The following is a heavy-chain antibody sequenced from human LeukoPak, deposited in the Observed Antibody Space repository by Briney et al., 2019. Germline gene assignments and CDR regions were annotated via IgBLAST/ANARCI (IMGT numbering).Heavy chain of an antibody. Sequence: GRSLRLSCAASGFTFSSYAMHWVRQAPGKGLEWVAVISYDGSNKYYADSVKGRFTISRDNSKNSLYLQMNSLRAEDTAVYYCARGDCSSTSCYFPAFDYWGQGTLVTVSS. CDR3: ARGDCSSTSCYFPAFDY. CDR1: GFTFSSYA. D-gene: IGHD2-2*01. J-gene: IGHJ4*02. V-gene: IGHV3-30-3*01. CDR2: ISYDGSNK.